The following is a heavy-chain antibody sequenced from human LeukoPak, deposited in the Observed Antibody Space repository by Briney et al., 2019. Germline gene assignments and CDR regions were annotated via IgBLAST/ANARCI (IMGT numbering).Heavy chain of an antibody. V-gene: IGHV3-64*01. CDR1: GFIFSSYA. CDR2: ISADGGGT. Sequence: GGSLRLSCAASGFIFSSYAMHWVRQAPGKGLEYVSAISADGGGTYYANSVKGRFTISRDNSKNTLYLQMGSLRAEDMAVYYCARAPYSTSPDYWGQGTLVTVSS. D-gene: IGHD6-6*01. CDR3: ARAPYSTSPDY. J-gene: IGHJ4*02.